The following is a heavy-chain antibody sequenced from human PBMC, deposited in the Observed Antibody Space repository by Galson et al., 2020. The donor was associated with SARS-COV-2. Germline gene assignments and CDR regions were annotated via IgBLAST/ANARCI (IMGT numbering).Heavy chain of an antibody. CDR1: GGSFSGYY. Sequence: SETLSLTCAVYGGSFSGYYWSWIRQPPGKGLEWIGEINSSGSTNYNPSLKSRVTISLDTSKNQFSLKLRSVTAADTAVYYCARDREGDRYYDILTAKNLPRGGFDPWGQGTLVSVSS. V-gene: IGHV4-34*01. D-gene: IGHD3-9*01. J-gene: IGHJ5*02. CDR2: INSSGST. CDR3: ARDREGDRYYDILTAKNLPRGGFDP.